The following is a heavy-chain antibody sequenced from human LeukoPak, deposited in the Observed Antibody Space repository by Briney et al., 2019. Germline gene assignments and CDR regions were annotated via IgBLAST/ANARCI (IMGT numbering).Heavy chain of an antibody. J-gene: IGHJ6*04. Sequence: SSETLSLTCTVSGDSISSYYWSWIRQPPGKGLEWIGYIYYSGSTNYNPSLKSRVTISVDTSKNQFSLKLSSVTAADTAVYYCARAVRRDPNCSSTSCYGGYYYYGMDVWGKGTTVTVSS. CDR1: GDSISSYY. V-gene: IGHV4-59*01. CDR3: ARAVRRDPNCSSTSCYGGYYYYGMDV. D-gene: IGHD2-2*01. CDR2: IYYSGST.